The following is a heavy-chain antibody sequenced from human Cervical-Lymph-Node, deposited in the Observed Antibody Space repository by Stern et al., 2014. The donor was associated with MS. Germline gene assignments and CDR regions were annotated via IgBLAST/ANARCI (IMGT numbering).Heavy chain of an antibody. Sequence: QVQLQESGPGLVKPSETLSLTCTVSGGSISSYYWSWIRQPPGKGLEWIGYIYYSGSTNYNPSLKSRVTISVDTSKNQFSLKLSSGTAADTAVYYCARDPLQLTAFDIWGQGTMVTVSS. V-gene: IGHV4-59*01. CDR1: GGSISSYY. CDR3: ARDPLQLTAFDI. CDR2: IYYSGST. J-gene: IGHJ3*02. D-gene: IGHD5-18*01.